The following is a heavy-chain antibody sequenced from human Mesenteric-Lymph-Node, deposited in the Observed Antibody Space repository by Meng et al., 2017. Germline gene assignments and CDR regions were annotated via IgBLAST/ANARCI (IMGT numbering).Heavy chain of an antibody. CDR2: ISGSGGST. Sequence: GESLKISCAASGFTFSSYAMSWVRQAPGKGLEWVSAISGSGGSTYYADSVKGRFTISRDNSKNTPYLQMNSLRAEDTAVYYCAKETGLYSYTYYFDYWGQGTLVTVSS. D-gene: IGHD5-18*01. J-gene: IGHJ4*02. CDR3: AKETGLYSYTYYFDY. V-gene: IGHV3-23*01. CDR1: GFTFSSYA.